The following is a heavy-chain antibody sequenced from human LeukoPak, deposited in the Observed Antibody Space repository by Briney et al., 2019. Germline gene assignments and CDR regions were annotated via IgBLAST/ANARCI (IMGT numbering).Heavy chain of an antibody. CDR3: ARGKSSAAPLDP. V-gene: IGHV3-53*04. D-gene: IGHD3-16*02. J-gene: IGHJ5*02. Sequence: GGSLRLSCAASGFTVCSNYMSWVRQAPGKGLEWVSVIYSGGSTYYADSVEGRFTISRHNSKNTLYLQMNSLRAEDTAVYYCARGKSSAAPLDPWGQGTLVTVSS. CDR2: IYSGGST. CDR1: GFTVCSNY.